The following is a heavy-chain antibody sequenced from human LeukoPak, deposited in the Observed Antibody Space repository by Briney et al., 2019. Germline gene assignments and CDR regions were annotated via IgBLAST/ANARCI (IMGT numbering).Heavy chain of an antibody. V-gene: IGHV3-23*01. D-gene: IGHD3-9*01. CDR1: GFTFSSYA. CDR2: ISGSGAST. CDR3: ARGLDTVDISTGFDS. J-gene: IGHJ4*02. Sequence: GGSLRLSCAASGFTFSSYAMSWVRQAPGKGLGWVSAISGSGASTYYADSVRGRFTISRDNSKNTLYLQMNSLRADDTAIYYCARGLDTVDISTGFDSWGQGTLVTVSS.